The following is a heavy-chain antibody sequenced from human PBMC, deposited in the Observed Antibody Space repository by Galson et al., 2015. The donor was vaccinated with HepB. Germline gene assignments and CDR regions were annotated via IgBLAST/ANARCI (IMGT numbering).Heavy chain of an antibody. CDR3: AREQWLASGYGMDV. CDR1: GYTFTSYG. V-gene: IGHV1-18*04. CDR2: ISAYNGNT. J-gene: IGHJ6*02. D-gene: IGHD6-19*01. Sequence: SVKVSCKASGYTFTSYGISWVRQAPGQGLEWMGWISAYNGNTNYAQKLQGRVTMTTDTSTSTAYMKLRSLRSDDTAVYYCAREQWLASGYGMDVWGQGTTVTVSS.